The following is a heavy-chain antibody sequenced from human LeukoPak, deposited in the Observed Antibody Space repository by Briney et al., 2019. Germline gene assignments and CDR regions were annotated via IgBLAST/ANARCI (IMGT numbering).Heavy chain of an antibody. CDR2: VSIGRDYI. Sequence: GRCLRLSCAASGLTVIIDDINWVRQAPGKGLEWVSSVSIGRDYIYYATSVKGRFTVSRDNAKNSLYPHMNRLRVEDTAVYYCAVARTLGTIRTLPFDYWGEGTLVTVSS. D-gene: IGHD3-9*01. J-gene: IGHJ4*02. V-gene: IGHV3-21*01. CDR1: GLTVIIDD. CDR3: AVARTLGTIRTLPFDY.